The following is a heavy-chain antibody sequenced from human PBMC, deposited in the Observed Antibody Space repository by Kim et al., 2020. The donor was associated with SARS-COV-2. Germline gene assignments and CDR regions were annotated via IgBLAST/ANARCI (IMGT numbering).Heavy chain of an antibody. D-gene: IGHD2-15*01. CDR3: ARSYCSGGSCYQYYFDY. Sequence: SETLSLTCTVSGGSISSYYWSWIRQPPGKGLEWIGYIYYSGSTNYNPSLKSRVTISVDTSKNQFSLKLSSVTAADTAVYYCARSYCSGGSCYQYYFDYWGQGTLVTVSS. CDR2: IYYSGST. V-gene: IGHV4-59*01. J-gene: IGHJ4*02. CDR1: GGSISSYY.